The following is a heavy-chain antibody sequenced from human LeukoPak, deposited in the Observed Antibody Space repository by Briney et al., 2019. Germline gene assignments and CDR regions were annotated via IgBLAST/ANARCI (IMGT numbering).Heavy chain of an antibody. CDR1: GFIFSSYW. D-gene: IGHD2-15*01. CDR3: AKFALRYCSGGSCHPFDY. V-gene: IGHV3-74*01. Sequence: GGSLRLSCAASGFIFSSYWMHWVRQAPGKGLVWVSRIKNDGSDTIYADSVKGRFIISRDNSKNTLYLQMNSLRAEDTAVYYCAKFALRYCSGGSCHPFDYWGQGTLVTVSS. CDR2: IKNDGSDT. J-gene: IGHJ4*02.